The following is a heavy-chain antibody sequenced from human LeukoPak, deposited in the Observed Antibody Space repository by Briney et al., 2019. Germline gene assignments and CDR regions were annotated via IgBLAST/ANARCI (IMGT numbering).Heavy chain of an antibody. D-gene: IGHD3-9*01. V-gene: IGHV4-59*01. CDR2: IYYSGST. CDR3: ARAAGYFDWLYFDY. J-gene: IGHJ4*02. CDR1: GGSISSYY. Sequence: PSETLSLTCTVSGGSISSYYWSWIRQPPGKGLEWIGYIYYSGSTNYNPSLKSRVTISVDTSKNQFSLKLSSVTAADTAVYYCARAAGYFDWLYFDYWGQGTLVTVSS.